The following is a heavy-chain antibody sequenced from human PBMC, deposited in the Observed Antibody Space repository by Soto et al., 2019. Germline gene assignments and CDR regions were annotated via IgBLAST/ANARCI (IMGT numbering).Heavy chain of an antibody. CDR3: ASATVVAATFDF. J-gene: IGHJ4*02. CDR2: ISSGSSNI. CDR1: GFAFRSYN. D-gene: IGHD2-15*01. Sequence: PGGSLTLSCAASGFAFRSYNMNWVRQAPGKGLEWAASISSGSSNIYYADSVKGRFTISRDNAKNSLFLQMDSLRAEDSAVYYCASATVVAATFDFWGQGTLVTVSS. V-gene: IGHV3-21*01.